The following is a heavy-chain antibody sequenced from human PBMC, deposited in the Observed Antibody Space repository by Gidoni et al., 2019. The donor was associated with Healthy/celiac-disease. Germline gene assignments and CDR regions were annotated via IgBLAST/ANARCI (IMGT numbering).Heavy chain of an antibody. J-gene: IGHJ4*02. V-gene: IGHV3-43D*04. D-gene: IGHD6-19*01. CDR3: AKDGGIAVAPGGLDY. Sequence: EVQLVESGGVVGQPGGSLRLSCAASGCTFDDYAMHWVRQAPGKGLEWVSLISWDGGSTYYADSVKGRFTISRDNSKNSLYLQMNSLRAEDTALYYCAKDGGIAVAPGGLDYWGQGTLVTVSS. CDR2: ISWDGGST. CDR1: GCTFDDYA.